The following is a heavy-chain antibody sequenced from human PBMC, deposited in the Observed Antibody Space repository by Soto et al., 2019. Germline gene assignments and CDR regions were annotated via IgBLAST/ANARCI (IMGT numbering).Heavy chain of an antibody. CDR2: TYYRSKWYN. CDR3: ARDRPYCFGDTSASSFFDY. CDR1: GDSVSSDSAA. J-gene: IGHJ4*02. D-gene: IGHD2-21*01. Sequence: SQTLSLTCDISGDSVSSDSAAWNWIRQSPSRGLEWLGRTYYRSKWYNNYAVSVKSRITIIPDTSKNHFSLQLNSVTPEDTAVYYCARDRPYCFGDTSASSFFDYLGLRTVVTVSS. V-gene: IGHV6-1*01.